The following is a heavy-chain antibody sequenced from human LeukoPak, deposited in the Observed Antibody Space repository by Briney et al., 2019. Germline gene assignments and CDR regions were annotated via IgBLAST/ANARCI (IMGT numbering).Heavy chain of an antibody. CDR2: IYYTGDT. D-gene: IGHD1-14*01. J-gene: IGHJ4*02. Sequence: SETLSLTCTVSGAYITGSYWTWSRQPPGKGLECVGYIYYTGDTNYNPSLKSRVTMSLDTSKSQFSLKLTSVTAADTAIYYCARYTRIPDYWGRGTLVTVTS. V-gene: IGHV4-59*01. CDR1: GAYITGSY. CDR3: ARYTRIPDY.